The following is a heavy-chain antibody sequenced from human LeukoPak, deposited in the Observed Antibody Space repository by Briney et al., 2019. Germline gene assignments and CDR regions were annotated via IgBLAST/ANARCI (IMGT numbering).Heavy chain of an antibody. D-gene: IGHD1-26*01. Sequence: GGSLRLSCAASGFTFSSYAMSRVRQAPGKGLEWVSAISGSGGSTYYADSVKGRFTISRDNSKNTLYLQMNSLRAEDTAVYYCAKDRGYRATTYYFDYWGQGTLVTVSS. V-gene: IGHV3-23*01. J-gene: IGHJ4*02. CDR3: AKDRGYRATTYYFDY. CDR2: ISGSGGST. CDR1: GFTFSSYA.